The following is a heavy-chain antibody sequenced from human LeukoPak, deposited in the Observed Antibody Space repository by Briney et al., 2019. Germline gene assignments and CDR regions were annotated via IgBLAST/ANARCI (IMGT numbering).Heavy chain of an antibody. D-gene: IGHD3-10*01. CDR2: INPSGGST. J-gene: IGHJ4*02. V-gene: IGHV1-46*01. CDR1: GYTFTSYY. Sequence: GASVTVSCKASGYTFTSYYMHWVRQAPGQGLEWMGIINPSGGSTSYAQKFQGRVTMTRDTSTSTVYMELSSLRSEDTAVYYCARDRDYYGSGSFFFDYWGQGTLVTVSS. CDR3: ARDRDYYGSGSFFFDY.